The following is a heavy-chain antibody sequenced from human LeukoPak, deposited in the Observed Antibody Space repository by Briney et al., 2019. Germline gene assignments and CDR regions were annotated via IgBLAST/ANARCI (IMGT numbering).Heavy chain of an antibody. Sequence: GGSLRLSCAASGFTFDDYTMHWVRQAPGKGLEWVSLISWDGGSTYYADSVKGRFTISRDNSKNTLYLEMNSLRVEDTAVYYCAKGAYYDLWGQGTLVTVSS. CDR1: GFTFDDYT. D-gene: IGHD3-22*01. CDR3: AKGAYYDL. J-gene: IGHJ4*02. V-gene: IGHV3-43*01. CDR2: ISWDGGST.